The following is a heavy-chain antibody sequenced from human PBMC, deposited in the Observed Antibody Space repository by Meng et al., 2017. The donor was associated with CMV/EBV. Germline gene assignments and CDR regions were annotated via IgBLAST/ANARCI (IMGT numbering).Heavy chain of an antibody. D-gene: IGHD1-26*01. CDR2: ISSSSSYI. CDR3: ARAPPWDEFDY. V-gene: IGHV3-21*01. J-gene: IGHJ4*02. Sequence: GESLKISCAASGFTFSSYSMHWVRQAPGKGLEWVSSISSSSSYIYYADSVKGRLTISRDNAKNSLYLQMNSLRAEDTAVYYCARAPPWDEFDYWGQGTLVTVSS. CDR1: GFTFSSYS.